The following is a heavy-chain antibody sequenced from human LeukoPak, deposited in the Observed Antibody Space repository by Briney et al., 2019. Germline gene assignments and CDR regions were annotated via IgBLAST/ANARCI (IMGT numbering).Heavy chain of an antibody. D-gene: IGHD4-23*01. V-gene: IGHV3-30*18. CDR1: GFTFSSYG. CDR2: ISYDGSNK. Sequence: GGSLRLSCAASGFTFSSYGMHWVRQAPGKGLEWVAVISYDGSNKYYADSVEGRFTISRDNSKNTLYLQMNSLRAEDTAVYYCAKDGDYGGNSHFDYWGQGTLVTVSS. CDR3: AKDGDYGGNSHFDY. J-gene: IGHJ4*02.